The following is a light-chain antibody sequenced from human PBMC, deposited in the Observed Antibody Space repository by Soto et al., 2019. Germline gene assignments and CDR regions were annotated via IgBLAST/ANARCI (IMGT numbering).Light chain of an antibody. CDR3: QQYGSSPWT. CDR2: GAS. J-gene: IGKJ1*01. CDR1: QSVSSSY. Sequence: DIVMTQSPGTLSLSPGDRATLSCRASQSVSSSYLAWYQQKPGQAPRLLIYGASRRATGIPDRFSGSGSGTDFTLTISRLEPDDFAVYYCQQYGSSPWTFGQGTKVEIK. V-gene: IGKV3-20*01.